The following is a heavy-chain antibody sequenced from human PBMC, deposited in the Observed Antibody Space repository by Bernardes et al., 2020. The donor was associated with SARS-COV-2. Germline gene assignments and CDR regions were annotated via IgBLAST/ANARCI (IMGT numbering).Heavy chain of an antibody. D-gene: IGHD6-25*01. CDR1: GDSMNSYF. Sequence: SETLSLTRDVSGDSMNSYFWSWIRQPPGKGLEWIGYSFFGDTTDYNPSLKSRVTISEDTSQNQFSLTLNSVTAADTAVYYCARGAAVSSFDVWGQGIMVVVSS. V-gene: IGHV4-59*01. J-gene: IGHJ3*01. CDR2: SFFGDTT. CDR3: ARGAAVSSFDV.